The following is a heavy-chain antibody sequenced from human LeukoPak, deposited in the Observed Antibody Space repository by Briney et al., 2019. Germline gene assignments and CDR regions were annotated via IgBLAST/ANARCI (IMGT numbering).Heavy chain of an antibody. CDR1: GFTFSSYA. V-gene: IGHV3-23*01. D-gene: IGHD2-21*01. CDR2: ISGSGGST. J-gene: IGHJ6*02. CDR3: AKGSYGDWYYYYGMDV. Sequence: GGSLRLSCAASGFTFSSYAMSWVRQAPGKGLEWVSGISGSGGSTNYADSVKGRFTISRDNSKNTLYLQMNSLRAEDTAVYYCAKGSYGDWYYYYGMDVWGQGTTVTVSS.